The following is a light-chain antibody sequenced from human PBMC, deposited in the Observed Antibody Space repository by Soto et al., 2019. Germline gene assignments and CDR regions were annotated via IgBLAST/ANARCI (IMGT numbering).Light chain of an antibody. V-gene: IGLV2-14*03. CDR1: SSDVGSYNS. CDR2: DVN. J-gene: IGLJ1*01. CDR3: SSSTSSTSHV. Sequence: QSVLAQPASVCGSPGQSIDISGSGTSSDVGSYNSVSWYQQYPGKAPKLVIHDVNDRPSGISDRFSGSKSGNTASLTISGLQAEDEADYYCSSSTSSTSHVFGTGTKGTVL.